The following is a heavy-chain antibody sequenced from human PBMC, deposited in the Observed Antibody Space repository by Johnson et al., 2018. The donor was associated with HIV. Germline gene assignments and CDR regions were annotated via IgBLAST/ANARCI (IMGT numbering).Heavy chain of an antibody. CDR2: ISYDGNNK. D-gene: IGHD7-27*01. V-gene: IGHV3-30*03. CDR3: TTELGAFDI. J-gene: IGHJ3*02. CDR1: GFTFSSFG. Sequence: QVQLVESGGGVVQPGRSLRLSCAASGFTFSSFGMHWVRQAPGKGLEWVAVISYDGNNKYYADSVKGRFTISRENSKNTLYLQMNSLKTEDTAVYYCTTELGAFDIWGQGTMVTVSS.